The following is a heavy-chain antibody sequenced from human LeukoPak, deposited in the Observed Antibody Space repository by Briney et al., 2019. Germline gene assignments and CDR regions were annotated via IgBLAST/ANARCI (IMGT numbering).Heavy chain of an antibody. D-gene: IGHD3-10*01. V-gene: IGHV3-53*01. CDR2: IYSGGST. CDR1: GXPVSSNY. J-gene: IGHJ4*02. CDR3: SGLGDY. Sequence: PGGSLRLSCSASGXPVSSNYMSWVRQAPGKGLEWVSVIYSGGSTYYADSVKGRFTISRDNSKNTLYLQMNSLRAEDTAVYYCSGLGDYWGQGTLVTVSS.